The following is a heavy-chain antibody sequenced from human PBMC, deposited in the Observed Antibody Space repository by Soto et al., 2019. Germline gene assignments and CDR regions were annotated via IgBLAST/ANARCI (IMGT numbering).Heavy chain of an antibody. CDR2: IKQDGSEK. CDR1: GFTFSSYW. D-gene: IGHD3-9*01. J-gene: IGHJ4*02. CDR3: ARDIRNYDILTGYYPPYFDY. Sequence: GGSLRLSCAASGFTFSSYWMSWVRQAPGKGLEWVANIKQDGSEKYYVDSVKGRFTISRDNAKNSLYLQMISLRAEDTAVYYCARDIRNYDILTGYYPPYFDYWGQGTLVTVSS. V-gene: IGHV3-7*01.